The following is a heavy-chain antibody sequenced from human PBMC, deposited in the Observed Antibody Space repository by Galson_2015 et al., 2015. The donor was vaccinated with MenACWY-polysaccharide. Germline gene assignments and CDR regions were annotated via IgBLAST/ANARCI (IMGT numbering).Heavy chain of an antibody. D-gene: IGHD3/OR15-3a*01. J-gene: IGHJ6*02. CDR1: GFTFNKFY. Sequence: SLRLSCAASGFTFNKFYMAWVRQAPGKGPEWVSALSGPGDATFYADSVRGRLTISRDNSQNTLYLHMSSLRVDVTAVYFCAKDLHWYGMDVWGHGTTVTVS. V-gene: IGHV3-23*01. CDR3: AKDLHWYGMDV. CDR2: LSGPGDAT.